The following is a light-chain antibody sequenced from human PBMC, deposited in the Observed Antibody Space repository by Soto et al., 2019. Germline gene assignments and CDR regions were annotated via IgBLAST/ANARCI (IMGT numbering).Light chain of an antibody. Sequence: QSALTQPASVSGSPGQSITISCTGTSSDVGGYNYVSWYQQHPGKAPKLMIYEVSNRPSGVSNRFSGSKSGNTASLTISGLQAKDEADYYCSSYTGVFGTGTKLTVL. CDR2: EVS. CDR3: SSYTGV. CDR1: SSDVGGYNY. V-gene: IGLV2-14*01. J-gene: IGLJ1*01.